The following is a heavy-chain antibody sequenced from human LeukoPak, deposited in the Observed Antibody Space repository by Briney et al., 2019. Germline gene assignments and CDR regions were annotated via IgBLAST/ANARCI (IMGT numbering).Heavy chain of an antibody. CDR2: IYHSGST. V-gene: IGHV4-38-2*01. J-gene: IGHJ6*04. CDR1: GYSISSGYY. Sequence: PSETLSLTCAVSGYSISSGYYWGWIRQPPGKGLERIGSIYHSGSTYYNPSLKSRVTISVDTSKNQFSLKLSSVTAADTAVYYCARGFRYYYYGMDVWGKGTTVTVSS. CDR3: ARGFRYYYYGMDV.